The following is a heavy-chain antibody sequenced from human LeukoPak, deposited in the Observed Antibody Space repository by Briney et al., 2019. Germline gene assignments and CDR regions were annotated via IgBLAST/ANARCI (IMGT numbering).Heavy chain of an antibody. V-gene: IGHV3-30*01. J-gene: IGHJ4*02. Sequence: GGSLRLSCAASGFDFNRYALHWVRQAPGKGLESVAVISVNGRDKYYANSVKGRFSISRDNSKNTFSLQMNSLRVEDSASYYCATLDWCHKYLVACGSSECWGQGTLVTVSS. D-gene: IGHD2-21*01. CDR3: ATLDWCHKYLVACGSSEC. CDR2: ISVNGRDK. CDR1: GFDFNRYA.